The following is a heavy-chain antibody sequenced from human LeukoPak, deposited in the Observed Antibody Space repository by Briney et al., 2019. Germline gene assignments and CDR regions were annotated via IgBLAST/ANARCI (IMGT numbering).Heavy chain of an antibody. V-gene: IGHV1-69*13. CDR2: IIPIFGTA. CDR1: GGTFSSYA. CDR3: ARERVGYSSSWSSYYFDY. Sequence: SVKVSCKASGGTFSSYAISWVRQAPGQGLEWMGGIIPIFGTANHAQKFQGRVTITADESTSTAYMELSSLRSEDTAVYYCARERVGYSSSWSSYYFDYWGQGTLVTVSS. D-gene: IGHD6-13*01. J-gene: IGHJ4*02.